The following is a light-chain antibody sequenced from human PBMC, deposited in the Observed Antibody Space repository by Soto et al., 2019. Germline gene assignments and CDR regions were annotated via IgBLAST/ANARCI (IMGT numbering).Light chain of an antibody. J-gene: IGKJ2*01. Sequence: DIQLTQSPSTLSASVGDRVTITCRASQSIRSWLAWYQHKPGKAPKLLIYKASSLESGVPSRFRGSGSGTEFTLTISSLQPDDFATYYCQQYNSFPYTFGQGTKLEIK. V-gene: IGKV1-5*03. CDR3: QQYNSFPYT. CDR2: KAS. CDR1: QSIRSW.